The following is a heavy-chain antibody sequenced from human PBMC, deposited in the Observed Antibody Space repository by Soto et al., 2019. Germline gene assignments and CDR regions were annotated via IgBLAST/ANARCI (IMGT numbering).Heavy chain of an antibody. Sequence: PGESLKISRKGSGYSFTSYWIGWVRQMPGKGLEWMGIIYPGDSDTRYSPSFQGQVTISADKSISTAYLQWSSLKASDTAMYYCARDRRYYDILTGYYVDAFDIWGQGTMVTVSS. J-gene: IGHJ3*02. CDR2: IYPGDSDT. D-gene: IGHD3-9*01. CDR3: ARDRRYYDILTGYYVDAFDI. V-gene: IGHV5-51*01. CDR1: GYSFTSYW.